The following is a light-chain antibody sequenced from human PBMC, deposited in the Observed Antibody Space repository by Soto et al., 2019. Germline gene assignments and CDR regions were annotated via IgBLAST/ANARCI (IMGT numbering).Light chain of an antibody. CDR3: MHGLQTHRK. J-gene: IGKJ1*01. CDR2: LGS. V-gene: IGKV2-28*01. CDR1: GSLLHSNGNTY. Sequence: IVMTQSPLSLPVTPGEPASISCTSSGSLLHSNGNTYLDWYLQKPGQSPQLLIYLGSNRAAGVPDRFSGGGSGTDFTLKISRVEAEDVAVSYCMHGLQTHRKFGQGSKGDLK.